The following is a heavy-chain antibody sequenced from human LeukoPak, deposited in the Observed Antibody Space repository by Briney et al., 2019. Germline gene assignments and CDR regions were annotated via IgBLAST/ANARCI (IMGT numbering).Heavy chain of an antibody. CDR3: AKAPIPLLWFGESFDL. CDR2: ISGSGGST. CDR1: GVTFSSYA. D-gene: IGHD3-10*01. Sequence: PGGSLRLSCAASGVTFSSYAMSWVRQAPGKGLEWVSAISGSGGSTYYADSVKGRFTISRDNSKNTLYLQMNSLRAEDTAVYYCAKAPIPLLWFGESFDLWGRGTLVTVSS. V-gene: IGHV3-23*01. J-gene: IGHJ2*01.